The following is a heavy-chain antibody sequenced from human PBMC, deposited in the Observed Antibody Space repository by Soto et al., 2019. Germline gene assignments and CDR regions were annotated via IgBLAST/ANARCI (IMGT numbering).Heavy chain of an antibody. Sequence: QLQLQESGPGLVKPSETLSLTCTVSGGPISSSSYYWGWIRQPPGKGLEWIGSIYYSGSTYYNPSLKSRVTISVDTSKNQFSLKLSSVTAADTAVYYCAREQQQLVLPEGGFDYWGQGTLVTVSS. J-gene: IGHJ4*02. V-gene: IGHV4-39*01. CDR3: AREQQQLVLPEGGFDY. CDR2: IYYSGST. CDR1: GGPISSSSYY. D-gene: IGHD6-13*01.